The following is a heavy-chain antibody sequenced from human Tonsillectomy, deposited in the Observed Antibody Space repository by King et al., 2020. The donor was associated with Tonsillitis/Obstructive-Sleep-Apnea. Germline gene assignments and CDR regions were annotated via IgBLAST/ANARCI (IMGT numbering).Heavy chain of an antibody. D-gene: IGHD3-3*01. J-gene: IGHJ4*02. V-gene: IGHV3-15*01. CDR2: IKSKTDGGTT. Sequence: QLVQSGGGLVKPGGSLRLSCAASGFTFSNPWMSWVRQAPGKGLEWVGRIKSKTDGGTTDYAAPVKGRFTISRDDSKNTLYLQMNSLKTEDTAVYYCTTSYYDFWSGYTGYFDYWGQGTLVTVSS. CDR3: TTSYYDFWSGYTGYFDY. CDR1: GFTFSNPW.